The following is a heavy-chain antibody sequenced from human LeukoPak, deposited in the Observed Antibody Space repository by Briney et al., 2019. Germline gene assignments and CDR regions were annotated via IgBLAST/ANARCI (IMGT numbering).Heavy chain of an antibody. D-gene: IGHD2-2*01. CDR3: AKRVSAIVVVPAHYGMDV. J-gene: IGHJ6*02. V-gene: IGHV4-34*01. CDR1: GGSFSGYY. Sequence: SETLSLTCAVYGGSFSGYYWSWIRQPPGKGLEWIGEINHSGSTNYNPSLKSRVTISVDTSKNQFSLKLSSVTAADTAVFYCAKRVSAIVVVPAHYGMDVWGQGTTVTVSS. CDR2: INHSGST.